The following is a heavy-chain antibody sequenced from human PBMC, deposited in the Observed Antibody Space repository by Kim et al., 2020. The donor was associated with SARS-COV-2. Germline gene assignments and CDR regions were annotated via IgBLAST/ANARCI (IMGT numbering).Heavy chain of an antibody. Sequence: GGSLRLSCVASGFTFSTYGMSWVRQAPGKGPEWVSVISGSGKSTYYLDSVKGRFTVSRDNSKNTVYLDMNGLTADDTAVYFCAKRRTSGWLREDFDFWGQGPWSPSPQ. D-gene: IGHD6-19*01. CDR2: ISGSGKST. J-gene: IGHJ4*02. CDR1: GFTFSTYG. V-gene: IGHV3-23*01. CDR3: AKRRTSGWLREDFDF.